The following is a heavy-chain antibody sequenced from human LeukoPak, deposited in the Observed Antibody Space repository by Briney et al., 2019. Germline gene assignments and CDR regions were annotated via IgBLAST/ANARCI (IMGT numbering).Heavy chain of an antibody. Sequence: GATVKLSRKASGYTFTSCNMHRVRQAPGQGLGWMGIINLSGGATSYAQKFQGRVPMTMDRSTSTVYMELSRLRSEDTAVYYCALEGGLGDYGVGVGAFDIWGQGTMVTVSS. CDR1: GYTFTSCN. CDR2: INLSGGAT. D-gene: IGHD4-17*01. J-gene: IGHJ3*02. V-gene: IGHV1-46*01. CDR3: ALEGGLGDYGVGVGAFDI.